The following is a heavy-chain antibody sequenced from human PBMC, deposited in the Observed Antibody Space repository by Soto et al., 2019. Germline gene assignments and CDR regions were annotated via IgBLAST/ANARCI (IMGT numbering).Heavy chain of an antibody. Sequence: QVQLQQWGAGLLKPSETLSLTCAVYGGSFSGYYWSWIRQPPGKGRGWIGEINHSGSTNYNPSLMSRVTISVETSKNQFSLKLRAVTAADTAVSYCARGRRAYYYGSSGYYNDYWGQGNLVTVSS. CDR3: ARGRRAYYYGSSGYYNDY. CDR1: GGSFSGYY. V-gene: IGHV4-34*01. J-gene: IGHJ4*02. CDR2: INHSGST. D-gene: IGHD3-22*01.